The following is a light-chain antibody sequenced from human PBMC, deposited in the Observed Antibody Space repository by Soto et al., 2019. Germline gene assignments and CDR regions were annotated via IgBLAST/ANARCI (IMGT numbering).Light chain of an antibody. CDR3: SSYTNINTRACV. CDR1: SGDIGSYNR. J-gene: IGLJ1*01. Sequence: QSVLTQPASVSGSPGQSITISCTGTSGDIGSYNRVSWHKQHPGKAPKLIIYEVTDRPSGVSNRFSGSKSGNTASLTISGLQAEDEAEYYCSSYTNINTRACVFGTGTKVTVL. V-gene: IGLV2-14*01. CDR2: EVT.